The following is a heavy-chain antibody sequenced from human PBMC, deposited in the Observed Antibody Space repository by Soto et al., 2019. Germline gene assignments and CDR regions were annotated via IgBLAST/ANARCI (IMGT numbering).Heavy chain of an antibody. V-gene: IGHV3-48*02. CDR1: GFTFSSYS. Sequence: PGGSLRLSCAASGFTFSSYSMNWVRQAPGKGLEWVSYISSSSSTIYYADSVKGRFTISRDNAKNSLYLQMNSLRDEDTAVYYCATDYDSSAPIDAFDIWGQGTRVTVSS. J-gene: IGHJ3*02. D-gene: IGHD3-22*01. CDR3: ATDYDSSAPIDAFDI. CDR2: ISSSSSTI.